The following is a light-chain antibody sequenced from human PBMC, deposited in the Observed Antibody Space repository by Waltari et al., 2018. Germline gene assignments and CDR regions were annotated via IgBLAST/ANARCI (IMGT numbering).Light chain of an antibody. Sequence: VLTQSPGTLSLSPGERATLSCRTSQAITKRYIAWYQQKPYQAPRPLIYGASSRAAGIPDRFSGSGSGTDFTLTISRLEPEDSAVYYCQQYGSSILYTFGQGTKLEI. CDR2: GAS. J-gene: IGKJ2*01. V-gene: IGKV3-20*01. CDR3: QQYGSSILYT. CDR1: QAITKRY.